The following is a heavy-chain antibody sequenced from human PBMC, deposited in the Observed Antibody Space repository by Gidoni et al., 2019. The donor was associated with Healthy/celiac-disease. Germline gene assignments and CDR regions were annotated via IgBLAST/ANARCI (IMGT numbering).Heavy chain of an antibody. CDR1: GGSISSSSYY. CDR2: IYSSWCT. D-gene: IGHD3-22*01. V-gene: IGHV4-39*01. CDR3: AHYDSNGGY. Sequence: QLQLQESGPGLVTPSETLSLTCTVSGGSISSSSYYWGWIRQPPGKGLVLIGSIYSSWCTYYTPSLKRRVTISVDTSKTQFSLKLSSVTAADTAVYYCAHYDSNGGYWGQGTLVTVSS. J-gene: IGHJ4*02.